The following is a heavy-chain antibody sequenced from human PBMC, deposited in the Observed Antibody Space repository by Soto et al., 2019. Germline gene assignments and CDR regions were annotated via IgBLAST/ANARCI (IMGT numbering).Heavy chain of an antibody. Sequence: QVQLVQSGGEVRKPGASVKVSCKASGYTFTSYGVSWVRQAPGQGLEWMGWIRAYTCYTNYAQKFQGRVTITKDTSTSTADMELRSLISDDTAVYYCARASDGYRSGWYVGYFDYWGQGTLVTGSS. J-gene: IGHJ4*02. V-gene: IGHV1-18*04. CDR1: GYTFTSYG. CDR3: ARASDGYRSGWYVGYFDY. CDR2: IRAYTCYT. D-gene: IGHD6-19*01.